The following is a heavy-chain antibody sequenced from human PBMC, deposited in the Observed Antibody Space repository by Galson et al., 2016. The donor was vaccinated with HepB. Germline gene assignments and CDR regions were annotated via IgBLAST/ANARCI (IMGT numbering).Heavy chain of an antibody. CDR1: GFTFSSYG. CDR3: AKDRRRGEHGLDY. CDR2: ILYDGHNK. V-gene: IGHV3-30*18. Sequence: SLRLSCAASGFTFSSYGMHWVRQAPGKGLEWVAVILYDGHNKYYADSVKGRFTLSRDNSKNTVFLQMNSLRPEDTAVYYCAKDRRRGEHGLDYRGQGTVVTVSS. D-gene: IGHD1/OR15-1a*01. J-gene: IGHJ4*02.